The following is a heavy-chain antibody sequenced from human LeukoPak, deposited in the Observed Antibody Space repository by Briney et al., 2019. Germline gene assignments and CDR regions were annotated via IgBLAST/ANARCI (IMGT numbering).Heavy chain of an antibody. CDR3: ARGYGDLDY. D-gene: IGHD4-17*01. Sequence: SETLSLTCTVSGGSVSRSSYYWGWIRQPPGKGLEWIGSIYYSGSAYYNPSLKSRVTISVDTSKNQFSLKLSSVTAADTAVYYCARGYGDLDYWGQGTLVTVSS. J-gene: IGHJ4*02. V-gene: IGHV4-39*07. CDR2: IYYSGSA. CDR1: GGSVSRSSYY.